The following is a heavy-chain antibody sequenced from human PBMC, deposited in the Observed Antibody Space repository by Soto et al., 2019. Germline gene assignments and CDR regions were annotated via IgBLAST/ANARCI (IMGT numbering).Heavy chain of an antibody. CDR3: AKGDFCSGYFGY. Sequence: PGGSLSLSCAAFGFPFSSYAMGWVRQAPGKGLEGVSATSGGSGSTYYADYVKGRFTIATDNTKNTLYLQMNSLRAADAAVYYCAKGDFCSGYFGYWGQGTLVTVSS. J-gene: IGHJ4*02. V-gene: IGHV3-23*01. D-gene: IGHD3-3*01. CDR2: TSGGSGST. CDR1: GFPFSSYA.